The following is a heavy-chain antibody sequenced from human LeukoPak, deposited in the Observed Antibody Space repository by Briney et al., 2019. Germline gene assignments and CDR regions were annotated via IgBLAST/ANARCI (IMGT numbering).Heavy chain of an antibody. D-gene: IGHD3-3*01. CDR3: ARGGIFVEVLRFLEWTMQGNWFDP. CDR2: INPNSGGT. Sequence: ASVKVSCKASGYTLTGYYMHWVRQAPGQGLEWMGWINPNSGGTNYAQKFQGRVTMTRDTSISTAYMELSRLRSDDTAVYYCARGGIFVEVLRFLEWTMQGNWFDPWGQGTLVTVSS. CDR1: GYTLTGYY. V-gene: IGHV1-2*02. J-gene: IGHJ5*02.